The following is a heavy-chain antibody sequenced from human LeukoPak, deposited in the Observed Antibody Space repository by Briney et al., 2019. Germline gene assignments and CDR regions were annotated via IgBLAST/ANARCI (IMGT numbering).Heavy chain of an antibody. CDR2: IYPGDSAT. D-gene: IGHD5-24*01. CDR3: ARVAGDGYPDY. J-gene: IGHJ4*02. Sequence: GASLQISCKGSGYRFTNYWIGWVRQVPGKGLEWMGIIYPGDSATRYSPSFQGQVTISADKSISTAYLQWSSLKASDTAMYFCARVAGDGYPDYWGQGTLVTVSS. CDR1: GYRFTNYW. V-gene: IGHV5-51*01.